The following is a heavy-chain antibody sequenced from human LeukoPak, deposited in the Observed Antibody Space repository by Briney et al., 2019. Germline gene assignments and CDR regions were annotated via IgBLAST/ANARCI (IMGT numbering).Heavy chain of an antibody. J-gene: IGHJ4*02. CDR3: ATPYCSSGSCSTFAY. Sequence: SETLSLTCTVSGGSISSYYWSWIRQPPGKGLEWIGYIYYSGTTNYNPSLKSRATISLDTSKNQFSLKLSSVTAADTAVYHCATPYCSSGSCSTFAYWGQGTLVTVSS. D-gene: IGHD2-15*01. CDR1: GGSISSYY. CDR2: IYYSGTT. V-gene: IGHV4-59*08.